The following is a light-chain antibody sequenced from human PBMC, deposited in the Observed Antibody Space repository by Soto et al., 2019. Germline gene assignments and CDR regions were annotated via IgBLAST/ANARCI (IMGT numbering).Light chain of an antibody. J-gene: IGLJ2*01. CDR3: QFYDSSLSGSVV. Sequence: QSVLTQPPSVSGAPGQRVNISCTGSSSNIGAGYDLHWYQQLPGTAPKLLIYGNSNRPSGVPDRFSGSKSGTSASLAITGLQAEDEADYYCQFYDSSLSGSVVFGGGTKLTVL. CDR1: SSNIGAGYD. CDR2: GNS. V-gene: IGLV1-40*01.